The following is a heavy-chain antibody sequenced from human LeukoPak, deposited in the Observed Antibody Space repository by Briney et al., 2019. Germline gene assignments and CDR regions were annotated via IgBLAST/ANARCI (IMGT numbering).Heavy chain of an antibody. Sequence: GGSLRLSCAASGFTFSSYWMSWVRQAPGKGLEWVATIKQDGSEKYYVDSVKGRFTISRDNAKNSLYLQMNSLRAEDTAVYYCARVSGPMVRGVIPAGYFDLWGRGTLVTVSS. CDR3: ARVSGPMVRGVIPAGYFDL. V-gene: IGHV3-7*01. CDR2: IKQDGSEK. J-gene: IGHJ2*01. D-gene: IGHD3-10*01. CDR1: GFTFSSYW.